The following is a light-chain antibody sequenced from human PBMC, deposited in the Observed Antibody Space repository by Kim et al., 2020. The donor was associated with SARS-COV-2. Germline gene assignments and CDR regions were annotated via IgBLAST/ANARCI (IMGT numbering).Light chain of an antibody. V-gene: IGLV2-14*04. CDR2: DVS. CDR3: NSHTTSSTYV. Sequence: GQWLTITFTGTRRDVCYYNSVAWYQQHPGKAPRLIMYDVSERASGVSNRFSGSQSGNTASLTISGLRAEDEADYYCNSHTTSSTYVFGSGTKVTVL. CDR1: RRDVCYYNS. J-gene: IGLJ1*01.